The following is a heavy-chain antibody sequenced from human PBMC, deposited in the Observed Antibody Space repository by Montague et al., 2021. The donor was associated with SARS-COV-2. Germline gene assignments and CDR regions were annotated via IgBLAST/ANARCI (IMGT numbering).Heavy chain of an antibody. D-gene: IGHD3-10*01. V-gene: IGHV3-30*04. Sequence: SLRLSCAASGFTFSAYTIHWVRQAPGKGPEWVALISHDGSNKYYADSVKGRFTISRGNSKNTLYVQMNSLRAEDTAVYYCARERAITMVRGVIRPTKWFDPWGQGTLVTVSS. CDR2: ISHDGSNK. CDR3: ARERAITMVRGVIRPTKWFDP. CDR1: GFTFSAYT. J-gene: IGHJ5*02.